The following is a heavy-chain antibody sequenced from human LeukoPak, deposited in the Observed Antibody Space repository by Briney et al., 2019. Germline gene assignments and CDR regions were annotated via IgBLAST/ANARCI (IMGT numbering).Heavy chain of an antibody. Sequence: SQTLSLTCTVSGGSISSGAYHWSWIRQPAGKGLEWIGRIYTNGDTNYNPSLKSRVTISLDTSKNQFSLRLSSVTAADTAVYYCARDSCSSNSCSFDYWGQGTLVTASS. CDR1: GGSISSGAYH. V-gene: IGHV4-61*02. J-gene: IGHJ4*02. D-gene: IGHD2-2*01. CDR3: ARDSCSSNSCSFDY. CDR2: IYTNGDT.